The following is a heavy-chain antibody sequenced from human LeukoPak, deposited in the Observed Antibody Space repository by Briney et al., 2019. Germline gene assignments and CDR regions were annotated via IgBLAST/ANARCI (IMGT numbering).Heavy chain of an antibody. CDR3: ARGGTLAYFDY. Sequence: GGSLRLSCAASGFSLSSYRMNWVRQAPGKGLEWVSSISSSSSSYICYADSVKGRFTISRDNAKNSLYLQMNSLRAEDTAVYYCARGGTLAYFDYGGQGTLVTVSS. D-gene: IGHD1-1*01. V-gene: IGHV3-21*01. J-gene: IGHJ4*02. CDR2: ISSSSSSYI. CDR1: GFSLSSYR.